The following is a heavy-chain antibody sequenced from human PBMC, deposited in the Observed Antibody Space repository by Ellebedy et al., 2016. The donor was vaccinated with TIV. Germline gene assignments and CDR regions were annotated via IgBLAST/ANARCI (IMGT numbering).Heavy chain of an antibody. CDR3: ARDSGYKEFDY. Sequence: GESLKISCVASGFTFSSHWMHWVRQAPGKGLVWVSHIKSDGTTTTYADSVKGRFTISRDNAKNTLYLQMNSLRAEDTAVYYCARDSGYKEFDYWGQGTLVTVSS. D-gene: IGHD5-12*01. CDR1: GFTFSSHW. CDR2: IKSDGTTT. V-gene: IGHV3-74*03. J-gene: IGHJ4*02.